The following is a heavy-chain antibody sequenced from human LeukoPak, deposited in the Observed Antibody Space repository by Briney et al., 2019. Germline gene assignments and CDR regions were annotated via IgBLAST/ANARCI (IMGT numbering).Heavy chain of an antibody. CDR2: IKPDGSEQ. CDR3: VRASREVLLDY. V-gene: IGHV3-7*01. J-gene: IGHJ4*02. CDR1: GFTFRSYC. D-gene: IGHD2-15*01. Sequence: GGSLRLSCAPSGFTFRSYCMTGVPGAPGRGLEGVANIKPDGSEQYYVHSVKGRLTISRVNSKIKLYLQMNSLRAEDTAVYYCVRASREVLLDYWGQGTLVTVSS.